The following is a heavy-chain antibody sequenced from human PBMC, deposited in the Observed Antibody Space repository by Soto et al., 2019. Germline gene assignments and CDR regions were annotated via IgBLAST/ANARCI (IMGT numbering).Heavy chain of an antibody. J-gene: IGHJ6*02. Sequence: EVQLVESGGGLVQPGGSLRLSCAASGFTFSSYEMNWVRQAPGKGLEWVSYISSSGSTIYYADSVKGRFTISRDNAKNSLYLQMNSLRAEDTAVYYCARDLQQWLYGMDVWGQGTTVTVSS. V-gene: IGHV3-48*03. CDR3: ARDLQQWLYGMDV. CDR2: ISSSGSTI. D-gene: IGHD6-19*01. CDR1: GFTFSSYE.